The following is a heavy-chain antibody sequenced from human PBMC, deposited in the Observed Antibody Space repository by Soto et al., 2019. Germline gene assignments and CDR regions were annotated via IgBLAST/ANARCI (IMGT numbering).Heavy chain of an antibody. J-gene: IGHJ3*02. D-gene: IGHD2-21*01. V-gene: IGHV1-69*02. CDR1: GGTFSTYS. Sequence: QVQLVQSGAEVKKPGSSVKVSSKDSGGTFSTYSMFWVRQAPGQGLEWMGRIIPMLGIANYAQRFQDRVTITADKSTATAYMELSSLRSEDTALYYCSIGSWSGEVFDIWGQGTMVTVSS. CDR2: IIPMLGIA. CDR3: SIGSWSGEVFDI.